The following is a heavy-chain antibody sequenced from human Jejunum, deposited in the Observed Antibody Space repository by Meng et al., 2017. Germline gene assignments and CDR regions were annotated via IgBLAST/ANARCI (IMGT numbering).Heavy chain of an antibody. J-gene: IGHJ4*02. D-gene: IGHD2-21*02. CDR3: ARGACGGDCYSSIY. V-gene: IGHV3-48*03. Sequence: GESLKISCSASGFTFRSYEMNWVRQAPGKGLEWISYISSSATTTYYANSVKGRFTISRDNAKNSLYLQMNSLRAEDTALYYCARGACGGDCYSSIYWGQGTLVTVSS. CDR1: GFTFRSYE. CDR2: ISSSATTT.